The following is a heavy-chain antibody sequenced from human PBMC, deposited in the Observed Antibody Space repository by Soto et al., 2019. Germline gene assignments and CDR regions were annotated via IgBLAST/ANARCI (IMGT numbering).Heavy chain of an antibody. CDR1: GFTFSSYG. D-gene: IGHD6-13*01. Sequence: QVQLVESGGGVVQPGRSLRLSCAASGFTFSSYGMHWVRQAPGKGLEWVAVISYDGSNKYYADSVKGRFTISRDNSKNTLYLQMTSLRAEDTAVYYCATGGSLAAAGNGFDYWGQGTLVTVSS. J-gene: IGHJ4*02. V-gene: IGHV3-30*03. CDR3: ATGGSLAAAGNGFDY. CDR2: ISYDGSNK.